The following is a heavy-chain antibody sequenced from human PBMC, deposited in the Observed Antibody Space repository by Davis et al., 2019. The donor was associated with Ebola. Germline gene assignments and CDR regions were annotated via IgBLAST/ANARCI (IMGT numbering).Heavy chain of an antibody. CDR1: GGTFSSYT. Sequence: AASVKVSCKASGGTFSSYTISWVRQAPGQGLEWMGWISAYNGNTNYAQKLQGRVTMTTDTSTSTAYMELRSLRSDDTAVYYCARDLVTGPVGYWGQGTLVTVSS. J-gene: IGHJ4*02. CDR2: ISAYNGNT. D-gene: IGHD2-21*02. V-gene: IGHV1-18*01. CDR3: ARDLVTGPVGY.